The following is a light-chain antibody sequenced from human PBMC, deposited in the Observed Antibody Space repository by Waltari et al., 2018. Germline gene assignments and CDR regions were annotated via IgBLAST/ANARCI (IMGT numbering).Light chain of an antibody. J-gene: IGLJ2*01. V-gene: IGLV1-51*02. CDR1: SSNIGNNY. CDR3: GTCDSSLGAV. CDR2: ENN. Sequence: QSVLTQPPSVSAAPGQKVTISCSGSSSNIGNNYVSWYQHLPGTAPKLLIYENNKRPSGIPDRFSGSKSGKSATLEITGLQTGDEANYYCGTCDSSLGAVFGGGTKLTVL.